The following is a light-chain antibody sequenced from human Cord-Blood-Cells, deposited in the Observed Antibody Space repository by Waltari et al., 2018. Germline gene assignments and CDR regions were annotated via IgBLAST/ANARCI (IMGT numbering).Light chain of an antibody. V-gene: IGLV3-1*01. CDR1: KLGDKY. CDR2: QDS. Sequence: LTQPASVSGSPGQTASITCSGDKLGDKYACWYQQKPGQSPVLVIYQDSKRPSGIPERFSGSNSGNTATLTISGTQAMDEADYYCQAWDSSTYVFGTGTKVTVL. CDR3: QAWDSSTYV. J-gene: IGLJ1*01.